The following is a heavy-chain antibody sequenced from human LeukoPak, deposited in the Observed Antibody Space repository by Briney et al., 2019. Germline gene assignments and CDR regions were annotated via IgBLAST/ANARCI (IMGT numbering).Heavy chain of an antibody. D-gene: IGHD3-16*02. CDR2: IYYSGST. J-gene: IGHJ6*02. Sequence: SETLSLTCTVSGGSISSSSYYWGWIRQPPGKGLEWIGSIYYSGSTYYNPSLKSRVTISVDTSKNQFSLKLSSVTAADTAVYYCARHISRDYVWGSYRDYYYYGMDVWGQGTTVTVSS. CDR1: GGSISSSSYY. V-gene: IGHV4-39*01. CDR3: ARHISRDYVWGSYRDYYYYGMDV.